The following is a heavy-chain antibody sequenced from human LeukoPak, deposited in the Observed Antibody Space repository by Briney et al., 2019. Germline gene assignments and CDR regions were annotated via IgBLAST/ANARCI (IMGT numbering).Heavy chain of an antibody. V-gene: IGHV1-2*02. CDR3: SRVGYYFDSSGYYWDY. CDR1: GYTFTGYY. Sequence: GASVKVSCTASGYTFTGYYMHWVRQAPGQGLEWMGWINPNTGGTNYAQRFQGRVTMTRDTSISTAYMELSRLGSDDTAEYYCSRVGYYFDSSGYYWDYWGQGTLVTVSS. J-gene: IGHJ4*02. CDR2: INPNTGGT. D-gene: IGHD3-22*01.